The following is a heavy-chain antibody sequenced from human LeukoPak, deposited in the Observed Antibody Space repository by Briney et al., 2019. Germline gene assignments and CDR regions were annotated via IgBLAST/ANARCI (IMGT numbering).Heavy chain of an antibody. CDR3: AKAYNYDISGSSFDC. J-gene: IGHJ4*02. CDR1: GFTFDDYA. V-gene: IGHV3-9*01. CDR2: ISWNSGSI. Sequence: GGSLRLYCAASGFTFDDYAMHWGRQAPGKGLEWVSGISWNSGSIGYADSVKGRFTISRDNAKNSLYLQMNSLRAEDTALYYCAKAYNYDISGSSFDCWGQGTLVTVSS. D-gene: IGHD3-22*01.